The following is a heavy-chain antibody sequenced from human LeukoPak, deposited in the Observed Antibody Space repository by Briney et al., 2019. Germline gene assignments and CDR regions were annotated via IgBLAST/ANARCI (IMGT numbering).Heavy chain of an antibody. V-gene: IGHV3-30*18. J-gene: IGHJ4*02. CDR3: AKMFRHDILADIY. CDR2: ISYDGSNK. Sequence: GGSLRLSCAASGFTFSSYGMHWVRQAPGKGLEWVAVISYDGSNKYYADSVKGRFTISRDNSKNTLYLQMNSLRAEDTAVYYCAKMFRHDILADIYWGQGTLVTVSS. CDR1: GFTFSSYG. D-gene: IGHD3-9*01.